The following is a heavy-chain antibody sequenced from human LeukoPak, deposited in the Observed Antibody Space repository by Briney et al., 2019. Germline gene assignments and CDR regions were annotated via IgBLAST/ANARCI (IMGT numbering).Heavy chain of an antibody. CDR1: GFTFSSHG. Sequence: GGSLRLSCAASGFTFSSHGMSWVRQAPGKGLEWVANIKQDGSEKYYVDSVKGRFTISRDNAKNSLYLQMNSLRAEDTAVYYCAREGRGYKVAKFDYWGQGTLVTVSS. J-gene: IGHJ4*02. D-gene: IGHD3-22*01. CDR3: AREGRGYKVAKFDY. V-gene: IGHV3-7*01. CDR2: IKQDGSEK.